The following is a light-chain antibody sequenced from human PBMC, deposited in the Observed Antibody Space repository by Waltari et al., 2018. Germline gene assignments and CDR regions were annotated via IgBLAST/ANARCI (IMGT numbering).Light chain of an antibody. CDR2: AAS. CDR1: QSIASY. J-gene: IGKJ2*01. CDR3: QQSYSTPYT. Sequence: DIQMTQSPSSLSASVGDRVTITCRASQSIASYLNWYQQKPGKAPNLLIYAASSLQSGVPSRFSCSGSGTDLTLTISSLQPEDVATYYCQQSYSTPYTFGQGTKLEIK. V-gene: IGKV1-39*01.